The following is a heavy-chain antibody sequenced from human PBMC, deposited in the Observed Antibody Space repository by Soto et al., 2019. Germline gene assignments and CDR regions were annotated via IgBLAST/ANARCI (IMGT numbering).Heavy chain of an antibody. V-gene: IGHV1-8*01. CDR2: MNPNSGNT. Sequence: QVQLVQSGAEVKKPGASVKVSCKASGYTFTSYDINWVRQATGQGLEWMGWMNPNSGNTGYAQKLQRRVTMTRNTSRSTAYVELSSLRSEDTAVYYCARGFGGVIDNGAFDIWGQGTMVAVSS. CDR1: GYTFTSYD. D-gene: IGHD3-16*02. J-gene: IGHJ3*02. CDR3: ARGFGGVIDNGAFDI.